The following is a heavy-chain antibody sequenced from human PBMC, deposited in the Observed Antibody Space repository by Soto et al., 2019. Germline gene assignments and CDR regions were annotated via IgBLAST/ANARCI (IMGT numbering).Heavy chain of an antibody. V-gene: IGHV1-2*02. CDR1: GYIFTAYS. D-gene: IGHD6-19*01. CDR3: AREASAVISLDY. CDR2: FNPNSGDT. J-gene: IGHJ4*02. Sequence: ASVKVSCKASGYIFTAYSMHLVRQAPGQGLEWVGWFNPNSGDTIYAQKFQGRVTLTGDTSISTAYMELYSLTSDDTAVYYCAREASAVISLDYWGQGTLVTVS.